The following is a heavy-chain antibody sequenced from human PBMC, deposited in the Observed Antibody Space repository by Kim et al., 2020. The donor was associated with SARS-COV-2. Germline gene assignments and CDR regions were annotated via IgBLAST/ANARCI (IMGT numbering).Heavy chain of an antibody. V-gene: IGHV3-21*01. D-gene: IGHD3-10*01. CDR2: SSSFI. CDR3: ARVSGFN. Sequence: SSSFIYYADSVKGRFTISRDNAKNSLYLQMNSLRAEDTAVYYCARVSGFNWGQGTLVTVSS. J-gene: IGHJ4*02.